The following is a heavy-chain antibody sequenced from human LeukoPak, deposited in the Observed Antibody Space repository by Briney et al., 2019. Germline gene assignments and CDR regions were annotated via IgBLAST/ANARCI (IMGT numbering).Heavy chain of an antibody. V-gene: IGHV3-48*03. CDR3: AKDLTPDGLYELDP. CDR2: ISSSGSTT. CDR1: GFTFSSYE. Sequence: HPGGSLRLSCAASGFTFSSYEIDWVRQAPGKGLEWISYISSSGSTTYYADSVKGRFTISRDNSKNILYLQMNSLRAEDTAVYFCAKDLTPDGLYELDPWGQGTLVTVSS. J-gene: IGHJ5*02. D-gene: IGHD5/OR15-5a*01.